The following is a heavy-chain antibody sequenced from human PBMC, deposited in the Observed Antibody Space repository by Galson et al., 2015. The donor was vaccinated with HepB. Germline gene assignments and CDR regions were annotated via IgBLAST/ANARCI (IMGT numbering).Heavy chain of an antibody. CDR1: GGSFSGYY. J-gene: IGHJ6*02. CDR2: INHSGST. V-gene: IGHV4-34*01. D-gene: IGHD3-9*01. Sequence: ETLSLTCAVYGGSFSGYYWSWIRQPPGKGLEWIGEINHSGSTNYNPSLKSRVTISVDTSKNQFSLKLSSVTAADTAVYYCATAPSTIDYYYYYYGMDVWGQGTTVTVSS. CDR3: ATAPSTIDYYYYYYGMDV.